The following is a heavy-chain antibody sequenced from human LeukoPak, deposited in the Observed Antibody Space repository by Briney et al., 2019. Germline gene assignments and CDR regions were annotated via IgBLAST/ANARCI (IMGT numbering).Heavy chain of an antibody. V-gene: IGHV5-51*01. D-gene: IGHD4-17*01. CDR2: IYPGDSDT. J-gene: IGHJ6*02. CDR3: ARRNYGDYRKMNYYYYGMDV. CDR1: GYSFTSYW. Sequence: GESLKISCKGSGYSFTSYWIGWVRQMPGKGLEWMGIIYPGDSDTRYSPSFQGQVTISADKSISTAYLQWSSLKASDTAMYYCARRNYGDYRKMNYYYYGMDVWGQGTTVTVSS.